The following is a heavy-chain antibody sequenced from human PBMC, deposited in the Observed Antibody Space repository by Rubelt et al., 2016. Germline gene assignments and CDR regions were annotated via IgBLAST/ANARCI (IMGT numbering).Heavy chain of an antibody. CDR2: IYYSGST. D-gene: IGHD1-26*01. V-gene: IGHV4-34*11. J-gene: IGHJ4*02. CDR3: ARHSVSSPVGVLTIPLDF. CDR1: GGSFSGYY. Sequence: QVQLQQWGAGLLKPSETLSLTCGVYGGSFSGYYWSWIRQPPEKGLEWIGYIYYSGSTNYNPSLRSRVTISVDTSKNQLSLSLSSVTAADTAGYYCARHSVSSPVGVLTIPLDFWGRGTLVTVSS.